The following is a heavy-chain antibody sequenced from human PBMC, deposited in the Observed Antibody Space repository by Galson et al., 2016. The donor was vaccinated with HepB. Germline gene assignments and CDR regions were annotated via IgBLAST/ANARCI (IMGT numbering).Heavy chain of an antibody. J-gene: IGHJ4*02. CDR1: GFRFSSYA. D-gene: IGHD3-10*01. CDR2: ISCDGSNK. Sequence: SLRLSCAASGFRFSSYAMRWVRQAPGKGLEWVAVISCDGSNKYYTDSVKGRFIISRDNSKNTLYLQMNSLRAEDRAVNYCAKVRLYHGSGRYGSVDYWGQGTLVTVSS. CDR3: AKVRLYHGSGRYGSVDY. V-gene: IGHV3-30*18.